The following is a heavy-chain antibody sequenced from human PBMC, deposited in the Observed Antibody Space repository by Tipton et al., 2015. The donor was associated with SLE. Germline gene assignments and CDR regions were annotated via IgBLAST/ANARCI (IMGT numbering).Heavy chain of an antibody. V-gene: IGHV4-59*08. J-gene: IGHJ3*02. CDR2: IYHSGST. CDR3: ARQLASSDAFDI. D-gene: IGHD1-26*01. Sequence: TLSLTCTVSGGSISSYYWSWIRQPPGKGLEWIGSIYHSGSTYYNPSLKSRVTISVDTSKNQFSLKLSSVTAADTAVYYCARQLASSDAFDIWGQGTMVTVSS. CDR1: GGSISSYY.